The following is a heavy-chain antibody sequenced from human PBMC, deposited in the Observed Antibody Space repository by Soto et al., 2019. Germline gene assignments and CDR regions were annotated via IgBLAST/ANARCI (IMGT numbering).Heavy chain of an antibody. Sequence: QVQLVQSGAEEKKPGASVKVSCKASGYTFTSYAMHWVRQAPGQRLEWMGWINAGNGNTKYSQKFQGRVTITRDTSASTSYMELSSLRSEDTAVYYCARGSGPMIEWHWGQGTLVTVSS. CDR3: ARGSGPMIEWH. V-gene: IGHV1-3*05. CDR2: INAGNGNT. CDR1: GYTFTSYA. J-gene: IGHJ4*02. D-gene: IGHD3-22*01.